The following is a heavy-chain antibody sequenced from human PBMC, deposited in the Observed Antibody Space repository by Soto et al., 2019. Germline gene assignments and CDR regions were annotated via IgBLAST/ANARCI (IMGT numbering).Heavy chain of an antibody. D-gene: IGHD6-6*01. CDR2: ISAYNGNT. CDR3: ASDKGFRLVINSNWSDT. V-gene: IGHV1-18*01. CDR1: GYTFSRYG. Sequence: ASVKVSCKASGYTFSRYGIMWVRQAPGQGLEWMGWISAYNGNTNSAEKLRGRLTMTTDASTTTAYMELRSLRSDDTAIYYCASDKGFRLVINSNWSDTWGQGTLVTVSS. J-gene: IGHJ5*02.